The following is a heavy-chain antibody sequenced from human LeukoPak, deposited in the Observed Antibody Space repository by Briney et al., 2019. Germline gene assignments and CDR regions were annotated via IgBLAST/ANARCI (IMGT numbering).Heavy chain of an antibody. J-gene: IGHJ4*02. CDR2: ISGSGGST. V-gene: IGHV3-23*01. CDR3: AKEPYSSGWSPFDY. D-gene: IGHD6-19*01. Sequence: GGSLRLSCAASGFTFSSYAMSWVRQAPGKGLEWVSAISGSGGSTYYAHSVKGRFTISRDNSKNTLYLQMNSLRAEDTAVYYCAKEPYSSGWSPFDYWGQGTLVTVSP. CDR1: GFTFSSYA.